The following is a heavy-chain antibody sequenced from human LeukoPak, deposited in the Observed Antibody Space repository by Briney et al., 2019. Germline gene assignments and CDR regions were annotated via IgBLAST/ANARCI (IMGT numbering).Heavy chain of an antibody. D-gene: IGHD3-3*01. J-gene: IGHJ3*02. Sequence: SETLSLTCTVSGGSISSSSYYWGWIRQPPGKGLEWIGSIYYSGSTYYNPSLKSRVTISVDTSKNQFSLKLSSVTAADTAVYYCARRSYYDFWSGYWLLGAFDIWGQGTMVTVSS. CDR3: ARRSYYDFWSGYWLLGAFDI. V-gene: IGHV4-39*07. CDR2: IYYSGST. CDR1: GGSISSSSYY.